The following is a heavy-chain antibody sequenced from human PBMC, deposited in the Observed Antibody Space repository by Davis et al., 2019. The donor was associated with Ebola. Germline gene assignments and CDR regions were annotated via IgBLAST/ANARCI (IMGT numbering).Heavy chain of an antibody. J-gene: IGHJ4*02. CDR2: INPSDGST. CDR1: GYTFTSYY. CDR3: AREVSRGAVAGVFFDY. Sequence: ASSVNVSCQASGYTFTSYYLHWVRQAPGQGLEWMGIINPSDGSTTYAQTFQGRVTMTSDTSASTAYMDLSSLRSEDTAVYYCAREVSRGAVAGVFFDYWGQGTLVTVSS. V-gene: IGHV1-46*01. D-gene: IGHD6-19*01.